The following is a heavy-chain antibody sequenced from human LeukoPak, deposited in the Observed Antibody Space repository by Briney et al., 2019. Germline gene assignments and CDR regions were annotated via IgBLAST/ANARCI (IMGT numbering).Heavy chain of an antibody. Sequence: TGGSLTLSCTGSGFTFRSYGMHWVRQAPGKGLEWVAYTRDDASKTWYGGSVKGRFTISRDNSKNTLYLHMNSVRGVDTAMYYCANGDCRGGRCSSGAHWGQGTLVTVSS. D-gene: IGHD2-15*01. CDR3: ANGDCRGGRCSSGAH. V-gene: IGHV3-30*02. CDR2: TRDDASKT. J-gene: IGHJ4*02. CDR1: GFTFRSYG.